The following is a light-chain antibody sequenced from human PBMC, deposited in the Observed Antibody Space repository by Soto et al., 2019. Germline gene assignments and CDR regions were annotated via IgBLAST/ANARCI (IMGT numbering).Light chain of an antibody. CDR3: AAWDDSLNGLV. CDR1: SSSIGSNS. CDR2: SNN. J-gene: IGLJ3*02. V-gene: IGLV1-44*01. Sequence: QSVLTQPPSASGAPGQRVTISCSGSSSSIGSNSVNWYQQLPGTAPKLLMYSNNQRPSGVPDRFSGSKSGTSASLANSGLQSEDEADYYCAAWDDSLNGLVFGGGTKLTVL.